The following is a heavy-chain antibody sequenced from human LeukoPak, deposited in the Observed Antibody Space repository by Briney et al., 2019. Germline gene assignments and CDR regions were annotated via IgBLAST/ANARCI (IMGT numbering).Heavy chain of an antibody. V-gene: IGHV3-30*02. D-gene: IGHD3-16*01. CDR1: GFTFSSYG. CDR2: IRYDGSNK. CDR3: AKDVHDYINY. Sequence: GGTLRLSCAASGFTFSSYGMHWVRQAPGKGLEWVAFIRYDGSNKYYADSVKGRFTISRDNSKNTLYLQMNSLRTEDTAVYYCAKDVHDYINYWGQGTLVTVSS. J-gene: IGHJ4*02.